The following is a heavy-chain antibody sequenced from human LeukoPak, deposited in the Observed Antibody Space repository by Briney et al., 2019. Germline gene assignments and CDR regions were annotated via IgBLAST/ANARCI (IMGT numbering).Heavy chain of an antibody. CDR2: ISSSGSTI. V-gene: IGHV3-11*01. Sequence: GGSLRLSCAASVFSFSDYYMSWIRQAPGKGLEWGSYISSSGSTIYYADSVKGRFTISRDNAKNSLYLQMNSLRAEDTAVYYCARQDYYDSSGYNDAFDIWGQGTMVTVSS. J-gene: IGHJ3*02. D-gene: IGHD3-22*01. CDR1: VFSFSDYY. CDR3: ARQDYYDSSGYNDAFDI.